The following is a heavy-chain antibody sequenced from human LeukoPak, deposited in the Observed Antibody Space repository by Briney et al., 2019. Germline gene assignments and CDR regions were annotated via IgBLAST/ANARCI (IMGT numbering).Heavy chain of an antibody. Sequence: PGGSLRLSCAASGFTFDHYTMHWVRHAPGKGLEWVSLISWDGGSTYYADSVKGRFTISRDNSKNSLSLQMNSLRAEDTALYYCAKDGKNYFDYWGRGTLVTVSS. V-gene: IGHV3-43*01. CDR3: AKDGKNYFDY. CDR2: ISWDGGST. J-gene: IGHJ4*02. CDR1: GFTFDHYT.